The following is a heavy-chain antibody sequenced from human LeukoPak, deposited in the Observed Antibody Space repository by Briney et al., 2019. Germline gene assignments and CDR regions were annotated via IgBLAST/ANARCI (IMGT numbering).Heavy chain of an antibody. V-gene: IGHV3-9*01. CDR2: ISWNGGST. CDR1: GFTFDDYA. Sequence: GGSLRLSCTASGFTFDDYAMHWVRQPPGKGLEWVSGISWNGGSTGYADSVKGRFTVSRDNARNTLYLQMDSLRVDDTAVYYCARDWAWGGFDHWGQGTLVTVSS. D-gene: IGHD3-16*01. CDR3: ARDWAWGGFDH. J-gene: IGHJ4*02.